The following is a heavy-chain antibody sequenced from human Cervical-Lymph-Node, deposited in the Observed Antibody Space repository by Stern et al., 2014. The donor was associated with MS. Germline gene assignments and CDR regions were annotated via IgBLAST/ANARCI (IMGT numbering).Heavy chain of an antibody. Sequence: VQLVESGPGLVKPSQTLSLTCTVSGGSISSGSYYWSWIRQPAGKRLEWIGRMFSSGNTFYNPSLQSRVNISVATSKNPFSLELSSVTAADTAVYYCARGYRFFDDWGQGTLVTVSS. V-gene: IGHV4-61*02. J-gene: IGHJ4*02. D-gene: IGHD3-16*02. CDR2: MFSSGNT. CDR3: ARGYRFFDD. CDR1: GGSISSGSYY.